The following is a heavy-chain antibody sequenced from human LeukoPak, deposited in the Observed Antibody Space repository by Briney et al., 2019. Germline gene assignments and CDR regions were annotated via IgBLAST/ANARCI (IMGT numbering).Heavy chain of an antibody. CDR3: ARVRSCSGGSCYPHTYYYYYGMDV. V-gene: IGHV3-21*01. J-gene: IGHJ6*02. CDR1: GFTFSSHS. D-gene: IGHD2-15*01. CDR2: ISSSSSYI. Sequence: GGSLRLSCAASGFTFSSHSMNWVRQAPGKGLEWVSSISSSSSYIYYADSVKGRFTISRDNAKNSLYLQMNSLRAEDTAVFYCARVRSCSGGSCYPHTYYYYYGMDVWGQGTTVTVSS.